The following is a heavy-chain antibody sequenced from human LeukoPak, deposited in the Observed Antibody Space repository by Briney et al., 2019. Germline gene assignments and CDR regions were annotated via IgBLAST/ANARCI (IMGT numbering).Heavy chain of an antibody. CDR3: ARDRQSSSWYGGAFDI. D-gene: IGHD6-13*01. Sequence: SETLSLTCTVSGGSISSGDYYWNWIRQPPGKGLEWIGYIYYSGSTNYNPSLKSRVTISVDTSKNQFSLKLNSVTAADTAVYYCARDRQSSSWYGGAFDIWGQGTMVTVSS. J-gene: IGHJ3*02. V-gene: IGHV4-61*08. CDR1: GGSISSGDYY. CDR2: IYYSGST.